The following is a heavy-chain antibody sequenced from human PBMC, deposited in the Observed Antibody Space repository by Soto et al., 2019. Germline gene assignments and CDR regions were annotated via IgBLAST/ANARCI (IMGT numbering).Heavy chain of an antibody. CDR2: IYHSGST. Sequence: SETLSLTCAVSGYSISSGYYWGWIRQPPGKGLEWIGSIYHSGSTYYNPSLKSRVSISVDTSKNQFSLKVSSVTAADTAIYYCACAISSLMFDYWGQGTLVTVSS. CDR1: GYSISSGYY. J-gene: IGHJ4*02. V-gene: IGHV4-38-2*01. CDR3: ACAISSLMFDY. D-gene: IGHD2-8*01.